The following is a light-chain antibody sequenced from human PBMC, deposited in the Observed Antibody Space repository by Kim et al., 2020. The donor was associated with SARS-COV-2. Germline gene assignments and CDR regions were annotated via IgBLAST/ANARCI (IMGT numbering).Light chain of an antibody. CDR2: GIS. CDR1: HPVSDKY. CDR3: HQDGDSQWT. Sequence: EIVLTQSPGTLSLSPAERVTLSCRASHPVSDKYLAWFQQKPGQAPRLLIYGISKRLAGVPDRFTGGGSGRDFTLTIDRLEPEDFAVYYCHQDGDSQWTFGQGTKVEI. J-gene: IGKJ1*01. V-gene: IGKV3-20*01.